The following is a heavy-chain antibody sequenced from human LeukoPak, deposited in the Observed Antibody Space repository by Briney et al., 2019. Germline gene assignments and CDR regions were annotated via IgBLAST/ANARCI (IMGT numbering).Heavy chain of an antibody. Sequence: SETLSLTCTVSGGSISSSSYYWGWIRQPPGKGLEWIGSIYYSGSTYYNPSLKSRVTISVDTSKNQCSLKLSSVTAADTAVYYCARRRVVAATLDYWGQGTLVTVSS. CDR3: ARRRVVAATLDY. D-gene: IGHD2-15*01. J-gene: IGHJ4*02. CDR2: IYYSGST. CDR1: GGSISSSSYY. V-gene: IGHV4-39*01.